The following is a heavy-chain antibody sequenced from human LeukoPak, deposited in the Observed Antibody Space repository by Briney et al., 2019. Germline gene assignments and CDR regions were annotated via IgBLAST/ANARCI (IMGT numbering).Heavy chain of an antibody. Sequence: GASVKVSCKASGYGFGSYGISWVRQAPGQGLEWMGWMSGGNTATTFAQSFQGRVSLTVDASTAYMELWNLTSSDTAVYFCTRGRDWFTNVGYWYFDLWGRGTRVIVSS. D-gene: IGHD2-8*01. CDR1: GYGFGSYG. V-gene: IGHV1-18*01. CDR3: TRGRDWFTNVGYWYFDL. CDR2: MSGGNTAT. J-gene: IGHJ2*01.